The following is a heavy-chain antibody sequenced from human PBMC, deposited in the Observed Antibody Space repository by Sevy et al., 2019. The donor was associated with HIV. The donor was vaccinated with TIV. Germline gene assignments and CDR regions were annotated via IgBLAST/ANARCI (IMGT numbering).Heavy chain of an antibody. Sequence: GGSPRLSCAASGFTFSNYAMSWVRQAPGKGLEWVSTFSFGCGKINYADSVKGRFTISRDNSKNTLYLQMNSLRAEDTALYYWAREGCSKPHDYWGQGTLVTVSS. CDR1: GFTFSNYA. V-gene: IGHV3-23*01. J-gene: IGHJ4*02. CDR3: AREGCSKPHDY. D-gene: IGHD2-2*01. CDR2: FSFGCGKI.